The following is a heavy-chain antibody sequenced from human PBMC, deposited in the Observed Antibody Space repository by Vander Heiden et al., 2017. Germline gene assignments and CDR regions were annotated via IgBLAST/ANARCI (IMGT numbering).Heavy chain of an antibody. J-gene: IGHJ3*02. Sequence: EVQLVESGGGLVQPGGPLRLSCSASGVTFSDYSMHCVRQAPGKGLEYVSAISSYGGSTYYADSVKGRFTISRDNSRNTLYLQMSSLRAEDTAVCSCVNGFSYGSLDIWGQGTMVTVSS. CDR2: ISSYGGST. V-gene: IGHV3-64D*06. CDR1: GVTFSDYS. D-gene: IGHD5-18*01. CDR3: VNGFSYGSLDI.